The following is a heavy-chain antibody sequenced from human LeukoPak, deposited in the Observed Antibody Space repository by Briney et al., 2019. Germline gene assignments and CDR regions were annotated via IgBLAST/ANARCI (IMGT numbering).Heavy chain of an antibody. CDR1: GFTFSSYW. J-gene: IGHJ4*02. CDR3: ARKTYYYDNTEGYFDY. CDR2: IKQDGSEK. Sequence: GGSLRLSCAASGFTFSSYWMTWVRQAPGKGLEWVANIKQDGSEKSYVDSVKGRFTISRDNAKNSLYLQMDSLRAEDTAVYYCARKTYYYDNTEGYFDYWGPGTLVTVSS. V-gene: IGHV3-7*01. D-gene: IGHD3-22*01.